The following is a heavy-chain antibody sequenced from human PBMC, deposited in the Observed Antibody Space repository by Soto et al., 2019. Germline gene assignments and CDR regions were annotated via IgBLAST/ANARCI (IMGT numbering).Heavy chain of an antibody. D-gene: IGHD2-8*01. CDR3: ARGIYCTNGVCHRLSWPQFDY. V-gene: IGHV4-34*01. Sequence: SETLSLTCAVYGGSFSGYYWSWIRQPPGKGLEWIGEINHSGSTNYNPSLKSRVTISVDTSKNQFSLKLSSVTAADTAVYYCARGIYCTNGVCHRLSWPQFDYWGQGTLVTVSS. J-gene: IGHJ4*02. CDR2: INHSGST. CDR1: GGSFSGYY.